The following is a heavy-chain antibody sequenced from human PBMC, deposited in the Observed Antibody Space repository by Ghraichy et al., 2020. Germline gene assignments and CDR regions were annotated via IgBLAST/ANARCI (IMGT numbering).Heavy chain of an antibody. CDR3: SKAGGSIYYTVSDLYYFDY. J-gene: IGHJ4*02. CDR2: ISGGGGST. V-gene: IGHV3-23*01. CDR1: GFTFSSYA. D-gene: IGHD3-3*01. Sequence: GGSLRLSCAATGFTFSSYAMNWVRQRPGNGLEWVSSISGGGGSTSYADSVKGRFTVSRDNTKNTLYLQMTSLRAEDTALYYCSKAGGSIYYTVSDLYYFDYWGQGARVTVSS.